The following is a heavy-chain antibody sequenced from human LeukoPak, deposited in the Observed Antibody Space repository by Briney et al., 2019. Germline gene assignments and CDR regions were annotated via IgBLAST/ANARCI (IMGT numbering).Heavy chain of an antibody. D-gene: IGHD6-13*01. J-gene: IGHJ4*02. V-gene: IGHV4-4*07. CDR3: ASHIAAAGPIDY. Sequence: SETLSLTCTVSGGSISSYYWSWIRQPAGKGLEWIGRIYTSGSTNYNPSLKSRVTMSVDTSKNQFSLKLSSVTAADTAVYYCASHIAAAGPIDYWGQGTLVTVSS. CDR2: IYTSGST. CDR1: GGSISSYY.